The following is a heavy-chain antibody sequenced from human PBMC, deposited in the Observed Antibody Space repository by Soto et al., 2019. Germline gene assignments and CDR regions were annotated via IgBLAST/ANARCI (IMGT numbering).Heavy chain of an antibody. V-gene: IGHV3-23*01. CDR3: AKEGLRFLEWLSYFDY. D-gene: IGHD3-3*01. Sequence: GGSLRLSCAASGFTFSSYAMSWVRQAPGKGLEWVSAISGSGGSTYYADSVQGRFTISRDNSKNTLYLQMNSLRAEDTAVYYCAKEGLRFLEWLSYFDYWGQGTLVTVSS. CDR2: ISGSGGST. CDR1: GFTFSSYA. J-gene: IGHJ4*02.